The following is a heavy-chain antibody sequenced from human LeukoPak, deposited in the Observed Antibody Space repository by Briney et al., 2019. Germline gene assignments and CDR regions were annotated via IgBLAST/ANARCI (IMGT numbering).Heavy chain of an antibody. D-gene: IGHD2/OR15-2a*01. Sequence: GGSLRLSCAASGFTFSSYSMNWVRQAPGKGLEWVSSISSSSSYIYYADSVKGRFTISRDNAKNSLYLQMNSLRAVDTAVYYCARDPKSIRYAFDIWGQGTMVTVSS. CDR1: GFTFSSYS. J-gene: IGHJ3*02. CDR2: ISSSSSYI. V-gene: IGHV3-21*01. CDR3: ARDPKSIRYAFDI.